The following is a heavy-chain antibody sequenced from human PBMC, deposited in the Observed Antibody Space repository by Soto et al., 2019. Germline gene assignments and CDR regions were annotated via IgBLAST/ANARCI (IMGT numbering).Heavy chain of an antibody. Sequence: GQLLESGGGMVQPGGSLRLSCAASGFTFSSFAMNWVRLPPGRGLVWVAAVTSSASSTHYADSVKGRFTISRDNSKNTLYLHMNSLRADDTAVYYCAKGGAVLLDPFDVWGQGTMVTVSS. CDR3: AKGGAVLLDPFDV. CDR2: VTSSASST. CDR1: GFTFSSFA. V-gene: IGHV3-23*01. J-gene: IGHJ3*01. D-gene: IGHD1-26*01.